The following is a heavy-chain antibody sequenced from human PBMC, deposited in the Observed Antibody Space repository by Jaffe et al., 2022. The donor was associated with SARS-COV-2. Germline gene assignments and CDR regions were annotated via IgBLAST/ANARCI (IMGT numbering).Heavy chain of an antibody. CDR3: ARKLSSGWYSDY. CDR1: GFTVSNNY. CDR2: IYSGGRT. Sequence: EVQLVESGGGLVQPGGSLRLSCAASGFTVSNNYMNWVRQAPGKGLEWVSVIYSGGRTYYADSVKGRFTISRDSSKNTLYLQMNSLRVEDTAVYYCARKLSSGWYSDYWGQGTLVTVSS. J-gene: IGHJ4*02. V-gene: IGHV3-66*02. D-gene: IGHD6-19*01.